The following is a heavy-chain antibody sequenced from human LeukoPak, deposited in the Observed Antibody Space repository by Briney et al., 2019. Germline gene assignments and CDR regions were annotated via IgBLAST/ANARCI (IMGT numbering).Heavy chain of an antibody. CDR3: ARVLTFYYGSGSYPFREYNYFDP. J-gene: IGHJ5*02. Sequence: SETLSLTCTVSGGSVTSGSYYWSWIRQPPGMPLEWIGYIYHSGITHYNPSLKSRVTISVDTSKNQISLKLRSVTAADTAVYSCARVLTFYYGSGSYPFREYNYFDPWGQGTLVTVSS. CDR2: IYHSGIT. V-gene: IGHV4-61*01. CDR1: GGSVTSGSYY. D-gene: IGHD3-10*01.